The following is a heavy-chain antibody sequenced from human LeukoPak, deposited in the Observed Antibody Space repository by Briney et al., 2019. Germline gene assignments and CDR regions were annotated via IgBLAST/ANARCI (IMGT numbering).Heavy chain of an antibody. CDR1: GGSIGNDY. V-gene: IGHV4-4*07. Sequence: SETLSLTCTVSGGSIGNDYWSWIRQPAGKGLEWIGRIHAGGSTDYNPSFNSRLTISVDKSKNQFSLNLSSVTAADTAVYYCARDDHLRYCSGGSCDPHYYYYMDVWGKGTTVTVSS. CDR3: ARDDHLRYCSGGSCDPHYYYYMDV. D-gene: IGHD2-15*01. J-gene: IGHJ6*03. CDR2: IHAGGST.